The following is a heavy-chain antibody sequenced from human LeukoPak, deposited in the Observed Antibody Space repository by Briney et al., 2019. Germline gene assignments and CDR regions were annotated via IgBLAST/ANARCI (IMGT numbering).Heavy chain of an antibody. D-gene: IGHD2-2*01. CDR3: ARTRDANAYYYYYGMDV. Sequence: PSETLSLTCTVSGGSISSGDYYWSWIRQPPGKGLEWIGYTYYSGSTYYNPSLKSRVTISVDTSKNQFSLKLSSVTAADTAVYYCARTRDANAYYYYYGMDVWGQGTTVTVSS. CDR1: GGSISSGDYY. V-gene: IGHV4-30-4*01. J-gene: IGHJ6*02. CDR2: TYYSGST.